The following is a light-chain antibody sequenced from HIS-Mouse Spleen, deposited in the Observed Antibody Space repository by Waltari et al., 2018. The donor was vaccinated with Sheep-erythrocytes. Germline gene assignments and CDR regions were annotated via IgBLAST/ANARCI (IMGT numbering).Light chain of an antibody. Sequence: QSALTQPRSVSGSPGQSVTIPCTGTTRHVVGVNYFSWYQQHPGKAPKLMIYDVSKRPSGVPDRFSGSKSGNTASLTISGLQAEDEADYYCCSYAGSYNHVFATGTKVTVL. V-gene: IGLV2-11*01. J-gene: IGLJ1*01. CDR1: TRHVVGVNY. CDR3: CSYAGSYNHV. CDR2: DVS.